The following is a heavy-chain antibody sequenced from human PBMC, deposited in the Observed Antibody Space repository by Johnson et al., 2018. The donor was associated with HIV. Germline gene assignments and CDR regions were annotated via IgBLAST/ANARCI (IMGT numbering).Heavy chain of an antibody. J-gene: IGHJ3*01. CDR1: GFTFSSYD. Sequence: VQLVESGGGLVQPGGSLRLSCAASGFTFSSYDMHWVRQGTGKGLEWVSAIGTAGDTYYPGSVKGRFPISRDNSKNTLYLQMNSLRAEDTAVYYCAKGDKMATITSRYDAFDLWGQGTMVIVSS. CDR3: AKGDKMATITSRYDAFDL. V-gene: IGHV3-13*01. CDR2: IGTAGDT. D-gene: IGHD5-24*01.